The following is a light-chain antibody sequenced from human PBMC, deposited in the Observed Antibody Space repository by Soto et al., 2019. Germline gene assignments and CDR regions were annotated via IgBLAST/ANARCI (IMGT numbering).Light chain of an antibody. CDR1: QGVLYSSNNKNY. CDR3: QQYYSTPLT. V-gene: IGKV4-1*01. CDR2: WAS. J-gene: IGKJ4*01. Sequence: IVMTQPPDSLAVFLGERATINCKSSQGVLYSSNNKNYLAWYQQKPGQPPKLLIYWASTRESGVPDRFSGSGSGTDFTLTISSLQAEDVAVYYCQQYYSTPLTFGGGTKVDIK.